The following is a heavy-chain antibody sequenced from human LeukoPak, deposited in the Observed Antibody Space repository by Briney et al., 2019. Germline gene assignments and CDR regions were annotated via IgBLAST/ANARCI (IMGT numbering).Heavy chain of an antibody. CDR3: ATPLDYYDRSGYPQGGD. D-gene: IGHD3-22*01. Sequence: ASVTVSCKASGYTFTSYDINWVRQAPGQGLEWMGWMNPNSGNTGYAQKFQGRLTMTRNTSISTAYMELSSLRSEDTAVYYCATPLDYYDRSGYPQGGDWGQGTLVTVSS. J-gene: IGHJ4*02. CDR1: GYTFTSYD. V-gene: IGHV1-8*01. CDR2: MNPNSGNT.